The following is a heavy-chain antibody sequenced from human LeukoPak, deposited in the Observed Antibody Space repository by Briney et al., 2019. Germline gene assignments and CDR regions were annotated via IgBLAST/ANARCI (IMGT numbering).Heavy chain of an antibody. CDR2: IHYSGST. V-gene: IGHV4-39*02. CDR1: RGSISSSDYY. CDR3: ARLTIAANAFDI. J-gene: IGHJ3*02. D-gene: IGHD2-15*01. Sequence: SETLSLTCTVSRGSISSSDYYWGWIRQPPGKGLEWIGSIHYSGSTYYNPSLKSRVTISVDTSKNHFSLRLSSVTAADPAMFYCARLTIAANAFDIWGQGTMVTVPS.